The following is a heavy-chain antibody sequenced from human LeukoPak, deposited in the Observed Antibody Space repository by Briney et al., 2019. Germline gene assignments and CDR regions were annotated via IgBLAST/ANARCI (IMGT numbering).Heavy chain of an antibody. V-gene: IGHV4-39*01. CDR2: IYYNGST. Sequence: SETLSLTCTVSGGSISSSSYYWGWIRQPPGKGLEWIGSIYYNGSTYYNPSLKSRLTISVDTSKNQFSLKLSSVTAADMAVYYCARRFRSSGWDYWGQGTLVTVSS. CDR3: ARRFRSSGWDY. CDR1: GGSISSSSYY. J-gene: IGHJ4*02. D-gene: IGHD6-19*01.